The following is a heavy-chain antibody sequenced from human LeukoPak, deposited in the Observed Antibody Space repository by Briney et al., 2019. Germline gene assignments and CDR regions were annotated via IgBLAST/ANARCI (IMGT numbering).Heavy chain of an antibody. J-gene: IGHJ4*02. CDR2: IVVGSGKT. D-gene: IGHD5-24*01. V-gene: IGHV1-58*01. CDR1: GFTFVNSA. CDR3: AKDGSALWTIARPYYFDY. Sequence: SVKVSCKASGFTFVNSAVQWVRQARGQRLEWIGWIVVGSGKTNYAQNFQERVTIIRDNSTNTVYMELTSLRSEDTAMYYCAKDGSALWTIARPYYFDYWGQGTLVTVSS.